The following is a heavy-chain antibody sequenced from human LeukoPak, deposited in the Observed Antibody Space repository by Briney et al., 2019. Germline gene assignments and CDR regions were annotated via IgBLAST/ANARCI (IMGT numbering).Heavy chain of an antibody. J-gene: IGHJ3*02. Sequence: EASVKVSCKASGYTFTSYDINWVRQAPGQGLEWMGGVIPIFGTANYAQKFQGRVTITTDESTSTAYMELSSLRSEDTAVYYCARGVRGYYYDSSGYFDAFDIWGQGTMVTVSS. D-gene: IGHD3-22*01. CDR2: VIPIFGTA. CDR3: ARGVRGYYYDSSGYFDAFDI. V-gene: IGHV1-69*05. CDR1: GYTFTSYD.